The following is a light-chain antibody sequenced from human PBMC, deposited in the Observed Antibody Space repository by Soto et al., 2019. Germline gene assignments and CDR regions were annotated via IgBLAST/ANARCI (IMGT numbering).Light chain of an antibody. CDR1: QSVRNGY. V-gene: IGKV3-20*01. CDR3: QQYGSSPPIT. J-gene: IGKJ5*01. Sequence: EIVLTQSPGTLSLSPGERATLSCRAIQSVRNGYLAWYQQKVGQAPRLLIYDASSRATGIPDRFSGGGSGTDFTLTISRLEPEDFAVYYCQQYGSSPPITFGQGTRLEIK. CDR2: DAS.